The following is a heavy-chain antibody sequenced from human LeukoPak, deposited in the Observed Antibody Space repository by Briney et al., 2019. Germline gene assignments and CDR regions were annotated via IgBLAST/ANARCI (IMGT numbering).Heavy chain of an antibody. D-gene: IGHD2-15*01. V-gene: IGHV3-23*01. CDR2: ICSNDNNT. J-gene: IGHJ4*02. CDR1: GFTFSSYA. CDR3: AKGTSSSCYSAPNY. Sequence: GGSLRLSCAASGFTFSSYAMNWVRQAPGKGLEWVSAICSNDNNTYYANSVKGRFTISRDNSKNTLSLQLNSLRAEDTAVYYCAKGTSSSCYSAPNYWGRGTLVNVSS.